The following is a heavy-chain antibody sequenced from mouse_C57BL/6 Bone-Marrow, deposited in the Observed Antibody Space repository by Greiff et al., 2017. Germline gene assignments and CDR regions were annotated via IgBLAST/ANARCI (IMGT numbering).Heavy chain of an antibody. D-gene: IGHD3-3*01. CDR2: IYPGDGDT. Sequence: QVQLKQSGPELVKPGASVKISCKASGYAFSSSWMNWVKQRPGKGLEWIGRIYPGDGDTNYNGKFKGKATLTADKSSSTAYMQLSSLTSEDSAVYFCARGTGDPYAMDYWGQGTSVTVSS. CDR3: ARGTGDPYAMDY. J-gene: IGHJ4*01. CDR1: GYAFSSSW. V-gene: IGHV1-82*01.